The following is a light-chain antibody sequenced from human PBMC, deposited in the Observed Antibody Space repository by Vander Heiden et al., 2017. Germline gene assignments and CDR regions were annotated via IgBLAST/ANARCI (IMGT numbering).Light chain of an antibody. CDR1: TSTIGTNY. CDR3: GTWDSSLSAYV. CDR2: DNK. Sequence: SVFTLPPSVSAAPGQQVTISRAGGTSTIGTNYVSWYQQPPGTAPKLLIYDNKKRPSGIPDRFSASKSGTSATLGITGLQTGDEADYYCGTWDSSLSAYVFGTGTKVTAL. J-gene: IGLJ1*01. V-gene: IGLV1-51*01.